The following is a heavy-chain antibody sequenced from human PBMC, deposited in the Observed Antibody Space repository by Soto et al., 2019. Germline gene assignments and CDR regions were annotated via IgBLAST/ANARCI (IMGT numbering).Heavy chain of an antibody. CDR2: IYYSGST. V-gene: IGHV4-59*08. J-gene: IGHJ4*02. Sequence: PSETLSLTCTVSGGSISSYYWSWIRQPPGKGLEWIGYIYYSGSTKYNPSLKSRVTISVDTSKNQFSLKLSSVTAADTAVYYCARHSSTEGYYFDYWGQGTLVTVS. D-gene: IGHD6-13*01. CDR1: GGSISSYY. CDR3: ARHSSTEGYYFDY.